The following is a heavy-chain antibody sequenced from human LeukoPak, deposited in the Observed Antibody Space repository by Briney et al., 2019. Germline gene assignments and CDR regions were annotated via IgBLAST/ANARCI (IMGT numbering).Heavy chain of an antibody. V-gene: IGHV3-53*01. CDR1: GFTVSNNY. CDR3: ARVGNYYDFDY. D-gene: IGHD1-26*01. Sequence: GGSLRLSCAASGFTVSNNYMSWLRQPPGKGLEWVSIIFSADRTYFTDSVKGRFFISRDNSKNTLYLQMNSLRAEDTAVYYCARVGNYYDFDYWGQGTLVTVSS. CDR2: IFSADRT. J-gene: IGHJ4*02.